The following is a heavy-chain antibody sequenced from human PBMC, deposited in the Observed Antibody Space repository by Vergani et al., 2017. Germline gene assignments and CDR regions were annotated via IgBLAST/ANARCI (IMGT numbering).Heavy chain of an antibody. Sequence: QAQLVESGGGVVHPGRSLRLSCVASGFTFGNYGMHWVRQAPGKGLEWVASIRSDESRRYYGYSMEGPFTISRDNSKNTLYLQMKSLRPEDTAVYYCAKEGGGYCSGGTCYPEYWGQGTLVIVSS. J-gene: IGHJ4*02. V-gene: IGHV3-30*02. CDR2: IRSDESRR. CDR3: AKEGGGYCSGGTCYPEY. CDR1: GFTFGNYG. D-gene: IGHD2-15*01.